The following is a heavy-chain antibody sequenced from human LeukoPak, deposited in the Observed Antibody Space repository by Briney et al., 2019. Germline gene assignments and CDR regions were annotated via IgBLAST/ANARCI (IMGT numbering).Heavy chain of an antibody. J-gene: IGHJ4*02. CDR3: ARGGLGKWELLLSVSNVGVTYYFDY. CDR2: INWNGGST. D-gene: IGHD1-26*01. V-gene: IGHV3-20*04. CDR1: GFTFDDYG. Sequence: GGSLRLSCAASGFTFDDYGMSWVRQAPGKGLEWVSGINWNGGSTGYADSVKGRFTISRDNAKNSLYLQMNSLRAEDTALYYCARGGLGKWELLLSVSNVGVTYYFDYWGQGTLVTVSS.